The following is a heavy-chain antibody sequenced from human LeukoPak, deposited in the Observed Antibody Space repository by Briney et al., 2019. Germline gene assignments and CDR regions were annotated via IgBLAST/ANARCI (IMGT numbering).Heavy chain of an antibody. CDR1: GGSMSRHY. D-gene: IGHD1-1*01. V-gene: IGHV4-59*11. Sequence: PSETLSLTCTVSGGSMSRHYWSWIRQPPGKGLECIGYIFYSGSTNYNPSLKSRVTILLDTSKNQFSLKLSSVTAADTAVYYCASGIGYAFDIWGQGTMVTVSS. J-gene: IGHJ3*02. CDR2: IFYSGST. CDR3: ASGIGYAFDI.